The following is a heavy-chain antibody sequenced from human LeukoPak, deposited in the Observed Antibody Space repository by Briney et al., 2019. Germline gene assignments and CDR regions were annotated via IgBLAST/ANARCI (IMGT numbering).Heavy chain of an antibody. J-gene: IGHJ4*02. CDR2: ITGNSDST. V-gene: IGHV3-23*01. CDR3: ASWPRYFDY. Sequence: GGSLRLSCAGSGFTFSTYAMSWVRQAPGKGLEWVSAITGNSDSTYYADFVKGRFAISRDNSENTLYLQMNSLRAEDTAVYYCASWPRYFDYWGQGTLVTVSS. CDR1: GFTFSTYA.